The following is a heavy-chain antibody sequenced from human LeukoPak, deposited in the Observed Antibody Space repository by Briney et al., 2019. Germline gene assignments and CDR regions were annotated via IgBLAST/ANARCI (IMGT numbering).Heavy chain of an antibody. V-gene: IGHV3-23*01. D-gene: IGHD3-3*01. J-gene: IGHJ6*03. CDR1: GFTFSSYA. CDR3: ATTVTTYYDFWSGYSSIQPYYMDV. CDR2: ISGSGGST. Sequence: TAGTLRLSCAASGFTFSSYAMSWVRQAPGKGLEWVSAISGSGGSTYYADSVKGRFTISRDNSKNTLFLQMNSPIAEDTAVYYCATTVTTYYDFWSGYSSIQPYYMDVWGKGTTVTVSS.